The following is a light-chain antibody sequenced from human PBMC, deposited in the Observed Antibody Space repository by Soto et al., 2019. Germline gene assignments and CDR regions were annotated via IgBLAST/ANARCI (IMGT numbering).Light chain of an antibody. Sequence: QSVLTQPPSASGSPGQSVTISCTGTSSDVGGYNYVSWYQQYPGRAPKLMIYEVTKRPSGVPDRFSGSKSGNTASLTVSGLQAEDEDDYYCCSYAASNNFYFVFGGGTQLTVL. CDR2: EVT. J-gene: IGLJ3*02. CDR1: SSDVGGYNY. V-gene: IGLV2-8*01. CDR3: CSYAASNNFYFV.